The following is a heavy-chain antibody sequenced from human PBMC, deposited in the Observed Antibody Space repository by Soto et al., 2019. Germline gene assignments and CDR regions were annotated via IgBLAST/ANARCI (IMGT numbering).Heavy chain of an antibody. Sequence: GGSLRLSCAASGFTFSSYAMSWVSQAPGKGLEWVSSISASGGTTYYADSVKGRFTISRDNSKNTLYLQMNSLRAEDTALYYCARGRGGSGSYYAPFDYWGQGTLVTVSS. V-gene: IGHV3-23*01. CDR2: ISASGGTT. CDR1: GFTFSSYA. J-gene: IGHJ4*02. CDR3: ARGRGGSGSYYAPFDY. D-gene: IGHD1-26*01.